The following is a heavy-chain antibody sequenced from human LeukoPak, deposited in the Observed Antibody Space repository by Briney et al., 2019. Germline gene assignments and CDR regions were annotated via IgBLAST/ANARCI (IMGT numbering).Heavy chain of an antibody. D-gene: IGHD3-16*01. CDR2: IYAGDSST. Sequence: HGESLKISCKGSGFTFTTYSFAWVRQMPGKGLEWMGVIYAGDSSTRYSPSFQGQVTISVDKSISTAYLQWSSLKASDSAIYYCAGHSCYDSWGQGTLVTVSS. J-gene: IGHJ4*02. CDR1: GFTFTTYS. CDR3: AGHSCYDS. V-gene: IGHV5-51*01.